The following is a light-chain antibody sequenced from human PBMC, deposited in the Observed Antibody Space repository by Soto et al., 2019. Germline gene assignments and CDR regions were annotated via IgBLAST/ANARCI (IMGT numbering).Light chain of an antibody. CDR1: QSVSSSY. Sequence: EIVLTQSPGTLSLSPGERATLSCRASQSVSSSYLAWYQQKPGQAPRRLIYGASSRATGIPDRFSGSGSGTDFTLTTSRLEPEACAEYDCQEYCCSLVTFGPGTKVDIK. CDR3: QEYCCSLVT. CDR2: GAS. J-gene: IGKJ3*01. V-gene: IGKV3-20*01.